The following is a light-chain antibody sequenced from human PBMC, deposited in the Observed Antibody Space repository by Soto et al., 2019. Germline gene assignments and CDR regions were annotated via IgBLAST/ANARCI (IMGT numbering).Light chain of an antibody. V-gene: IGLV1-47*01. J-gene: IGLJ3*02. CDR1: SSNIGSNS. CDR3: AAWDGSVSVWV. CDR2: SNN. Sequence: QSVLTQPPSASGTPGQRVAISCSGSSSNIGSNSVQWYRQLPGTAPKLLMDSNNQRPSGVPDRFSGSRSGSSASLAISGLRSEDEADYYCAAWDGSVSVWVFGGGTKVTVL.